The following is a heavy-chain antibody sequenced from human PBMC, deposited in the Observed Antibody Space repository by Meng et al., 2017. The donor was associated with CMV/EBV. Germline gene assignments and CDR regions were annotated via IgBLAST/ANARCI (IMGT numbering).Heavy chain of an antibody. CDR1: FTFSEVD. CDR2: ISLGGKNI. V-gene: IGHV3-11*01. D-gene: IGHD3-9*01. Sequence: FTFSEVDMTWSRKAAGKGVEWVEYISLGGKNINYADSVKGRCTVYRNNDENSLSLQTSSMRVEDSAVYYCARGAGYLVGHSKAWLDPWDQGTLVTVSS. CDR3: ARGAGYLVGHSKAWLDP. J-gene: IGHJ5*02.